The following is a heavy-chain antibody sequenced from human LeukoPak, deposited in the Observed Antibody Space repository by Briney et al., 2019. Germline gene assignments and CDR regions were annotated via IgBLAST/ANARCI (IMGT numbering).Heavy chain of an antibody. V-gene: IGHV1-18*04. CDR2: ISAYNGNT. CDR1: GYTFTSYG. CDR3: AREDSDYGDYIRLDY. D-gene: IGHD4-17*01. J-gene: IGHJ4*02. Sequence: GASVTVSCKASGYTFTSYGITWVRRAPGQGLEWMGWISAYNGNTNYAQKLQGRVTMTTDTSTSTAYMELRSLRSDNTAIYYCAREDSDYGDYIRLDYWGQGTLVTVFS.